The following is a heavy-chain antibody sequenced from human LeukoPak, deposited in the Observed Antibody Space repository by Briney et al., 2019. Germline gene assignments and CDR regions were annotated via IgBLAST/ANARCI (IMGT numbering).Heavy chain of an antibody. V-gene: IGHV4-59*01. Sequence: SETLSLTCTVSGGSISSYYWSRIRQPPGKGLEWIGYIYYSGSTNYNPSLKSRVTISVDTSKNQFSLKLSSVTAADTAVYYCARVTYCSSTSCGFDPWGQGTLVTVSS. D-gene: IGHD2-2*01. CDR3: ARVTYCSSTSCGFDP. J-gene: IGHJ5*02. CDR1: GGSISSYY. CDR2: IYYSGST.